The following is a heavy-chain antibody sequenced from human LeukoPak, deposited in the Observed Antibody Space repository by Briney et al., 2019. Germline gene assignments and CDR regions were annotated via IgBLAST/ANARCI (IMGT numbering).Heavy chain of an antibody. CDR2: IWYDGTNR. CDR1: GFTFSRNG. J-gene: IGHJ5*02. Sequence: GGSLRLSCAASGFTFSRNGMHWVRQAPGKGLEWMAIIWYDGTNRYYADSVKGRFTISRDNSKNTLYLEMNSLRVEDTAVYYCARDDPVPMSKLDPWGQGTLVTVSS. CDR3: ARDDPVPMSKLDP. V-gene: IGHV3-33*01.